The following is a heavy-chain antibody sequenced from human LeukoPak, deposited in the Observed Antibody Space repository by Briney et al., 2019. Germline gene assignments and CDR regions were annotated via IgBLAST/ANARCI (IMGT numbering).Heavy chain of an antibody. J-gene: IGHJ5*02. D-gene: IGHD1-26*01. CDR3: ARDGVGWETTS. V-gene: IGHV3-20*04. CDR2: INTNGGST. CDR1: GFTFDGYG. Sequence: GGSLRLSCAASGFTFDGYGMSWVRQAPGKGLEWVAGINTNGGSTGYADSVKGRFTISRDNAKNSLFLLMSSLRAEDTTLYYCARDGVGWETTSWGQGTLVTVSS.